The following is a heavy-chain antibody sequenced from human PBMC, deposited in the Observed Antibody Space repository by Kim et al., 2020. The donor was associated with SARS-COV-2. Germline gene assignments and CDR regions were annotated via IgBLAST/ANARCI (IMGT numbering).Heavy chain of an antibody. D-gene: IGHD3-22*01. J-gene: IGHJ4*02. Sequence: SETLSLTCTVSGGSISSGGYYWSWIRQHPGKGLEWIGYIYYSGSTYYNPSLKSRPTISVDTSKNQFSLKLSSVTAADTAVYYCARELAYYYDSSGSPGFDYWGQGTLVTVSS. CDR3: ARELAYYYDSSGSPGFDY. CDR2: IYYSGST. CDR1: GGSISSGGYY. V-gene: IGHV4-31*03.